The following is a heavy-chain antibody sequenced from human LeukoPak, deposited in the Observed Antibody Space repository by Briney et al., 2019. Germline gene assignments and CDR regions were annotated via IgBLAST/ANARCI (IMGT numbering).Heavy chain of an antibody. CDR2: IIPIFGTA. D-gene: IGHD3-16*01. J-gene: IGHJ4*02. V-gene: IGHV1-69*01. CDR3: ARVGGLLWDFDY. Sequence: GSSVKVPCKASGGTFSSYAISWVRQAPGQGLEWMGGIIPIFGTANYAQKFQGRVTITADESTSTAYMELSSLRSEDTAVYYCARVGGLLWDFDYWGQGTLVTVSS. CDR1: GGTFSSYA.